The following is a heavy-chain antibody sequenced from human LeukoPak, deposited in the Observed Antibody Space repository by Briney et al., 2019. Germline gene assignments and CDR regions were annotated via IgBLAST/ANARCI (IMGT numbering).Heavy chain of an antibody. D-gene: IGHD4-23*01. CDR1: GFTFSSYS. CDR2: ISSSSSYI. V-gene: IGHV3-21*04. CDR3: ATRPADYGGNSGV. Sequence: PGGSLRLSCAASGFTFSSYSMNWVRQAPGKGLEWVSSISSSSSYIYYADSVKGRFTISRDNAKNSLYLQMNSLRAEDTAVYYCATRPADYGGNSGVWGQGTLVTVSS. J-gene: IGHJ4*02.